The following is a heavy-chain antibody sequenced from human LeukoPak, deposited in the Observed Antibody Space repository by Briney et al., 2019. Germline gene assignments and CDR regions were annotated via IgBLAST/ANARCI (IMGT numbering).Heavy chain of an antibody. CDR1: GYTFTSYG. J-gene: IGHJ4*01. D-gene: IGHD3-9*01. V-gene: IGHV1-18*01. CDR3: ARDDLDREAGYYDILTGYSTLASFDY. Sequence: ASVKVSCKASGYTFTSYGISWVRQAPGQGLEWMGWISAYNGNTNYAQRFQGRVTMTTDTSTSTAYMELRGLRSDDTAVYYCARDDLDREAGYYDILTGYSTLASFDYXXXGTLVTVSS. CDR2: ISAYNGNT.